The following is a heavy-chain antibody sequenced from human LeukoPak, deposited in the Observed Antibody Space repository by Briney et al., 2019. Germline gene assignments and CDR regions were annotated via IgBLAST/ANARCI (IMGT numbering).Heavy chain of an antibody. Sequence: GGSLRLSCAASGFTVSGNYMTWVRQAPGKGLEWLAIIYGVGSTYYPDSVGGRFTTSGDNSKNTVFLQMTTLRAEDTGVYYCARGFAHVGHAFDIWGQGTMVTVSS. J-gene: IGHJ3*02. V-gene: IGHV3-66*01. CDR1: GFTVSGNY. CDR2: IYGVGST. CDR3: ARGFAHVGHAFDI. D-gene: IGHD1-26*01.